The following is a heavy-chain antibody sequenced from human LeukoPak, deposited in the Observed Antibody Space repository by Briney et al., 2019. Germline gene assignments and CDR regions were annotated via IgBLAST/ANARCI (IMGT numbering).Heavy chain of an antibody. CDR2: INPSGGST. V-gene: IGHV1-46*01. D-gene: IGHD6-13*01. J-gene: IGHJ6*02. CDR1: GYTFTVYH. Sequence: GASVKVSCKASGYTFTVYHMHWVRQAPGQGLEWMGIINPSGGSTSYAQKFQGRVTMTRDTSTSTVYMELSSLRSEDTAVYYCARDPAIAAEVLNYGMDVWGQGTTVTVSS. CDR3: ARDPAIAAEVLNYGMDV.